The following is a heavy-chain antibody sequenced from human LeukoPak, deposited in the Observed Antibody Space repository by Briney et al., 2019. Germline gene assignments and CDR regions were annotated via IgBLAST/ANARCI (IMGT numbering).Heavy chain of an antibody. Sequence: SETLSLTCAVCGGSFSGYYWSWIRQPPGKGLEWIGEINHSGSTNYNPSLKSRVTISVDTSKNQFSLKLSSVTAADTAVYYCARVQADTAMAYWGQGTLVTVSS. J-gene: IGHJ4*02. CDR2: INHSGST. V-gene: IGHV4-34*01. CDR1: GGSFSGYY. CDR3: ARVQADTAMAY. D-gene: IGHD5-18*01.